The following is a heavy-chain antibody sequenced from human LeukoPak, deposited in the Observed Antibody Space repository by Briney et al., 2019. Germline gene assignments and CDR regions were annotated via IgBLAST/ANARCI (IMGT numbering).Heavy chain of an antibody. Sequence: GASVKVSCKASGYTFTSYDINWVRQATGQGLEWMGWINPNSGGTNYAQKFQGWVTMTRDTSISTAYMELSRLRSDDTAVYYCARARGDLWYFDLWGRGTLVTVSS. V-gene: IGHV1-2*04. J-gene: IGHJ2*01. CDR3: ARARGDLWYFDL. D-gene: IGHD7-27*01. CDR2: INPNSGGT. CDR1: GYTFTSYD.